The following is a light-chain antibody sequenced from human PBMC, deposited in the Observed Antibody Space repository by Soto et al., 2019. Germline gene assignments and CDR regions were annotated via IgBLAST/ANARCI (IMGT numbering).Light chain of an antibody. CDR1: QSVSSSY. CDR3: QQYGSSPPRYT. J-gene: IGKJ2*01. CDR2: GAS. V-gene: IGKV3-20*01. Sequence: EIVLTQSPGTLSLSPGERATLSCRASQSVSSSYLAWYQQKPGQAPRLLIYGASSRATGIPDRFSGSGSGTDFTLTISRLEPEDFGVYYCQQYGSSPPRYTFGQGTKLEIK.